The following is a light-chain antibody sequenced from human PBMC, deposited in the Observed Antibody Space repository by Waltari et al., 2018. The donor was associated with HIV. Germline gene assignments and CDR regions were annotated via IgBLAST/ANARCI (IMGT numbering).Light chain of an antibody. J-gene: IGLJ1*01. CDR1: SSDVGRSTY. Sequence: QSALTQPASAPAFPGQSITISWTGSSSDVGRSTYLSWYQQHPGKAPKLLIYDVSKRPSGVSNRFSGSKSGNTASLTISGLQAEDEADYYCCSYAGSNTYLFGTGTEVTVL. CDR3: CSYAGSNTYL. V-gene: IGLV2-23*02. CDR2: DVS.